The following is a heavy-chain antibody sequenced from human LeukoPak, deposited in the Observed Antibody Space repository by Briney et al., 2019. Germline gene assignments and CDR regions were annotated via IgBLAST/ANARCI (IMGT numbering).Heavy chain of an antibody. CDR3: ARGGYSWYYYYMDV. CDR2: TDPSGSA. CDR1: GGSISPYY. Sequence: SETLSLTCVVSGGSISPYYWSWIRQSPGKGLEWIGYTDPSGSASYNPSLKSRVTTSVDTSKNQFSLKLSSVTAADTAVYYCARGGYSWYYYYMDVWGKGTTVTVSS. J-gene: IGHJ6*03. V-gene: IGHV4-59*12. D-gene: IGHD5-18*01.